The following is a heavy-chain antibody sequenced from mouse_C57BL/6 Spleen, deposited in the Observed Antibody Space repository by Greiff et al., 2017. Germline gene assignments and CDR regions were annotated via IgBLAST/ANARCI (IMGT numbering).Heavy chain of an antibody. CDR3: ASYGSSSLNY. D-gene: IGHD1-1*01. Sequence: EVKVVESGGGLVQPGGSLSLSCAASGFTFTDYYMSWVRQPPGKALEWLGFIRNKANGYTTEYSASVKGRFTISRDNSQSILYLQMNALRAEDSATYYCASYGSSSLNYWGQGTTLTVSS. J-gene: IGHJ2*01. CDR2: IRNKANGYTT. CDR1: GFTFTDYY. V-gene: IGHV7-3*01.